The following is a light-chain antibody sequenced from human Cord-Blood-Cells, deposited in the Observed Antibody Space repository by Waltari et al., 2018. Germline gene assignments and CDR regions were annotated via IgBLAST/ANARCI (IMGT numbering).Light chain of an antibody. V-gene: IGKV3-11*01. Sequence: IVLTKSPTTLSLSLVERATLSCRASQSISTYLARYQQKPGQAHRLLIYDSSNMATGIPARLSGSVSGTDFTLTISSLEPEDFAVYYCQQRSNWPITFGQGTRLEIK. CDR3: QQRSNWPIT. J-gene: IGKJ5*01. CDR2: DSS. CDR1: QSISTY.